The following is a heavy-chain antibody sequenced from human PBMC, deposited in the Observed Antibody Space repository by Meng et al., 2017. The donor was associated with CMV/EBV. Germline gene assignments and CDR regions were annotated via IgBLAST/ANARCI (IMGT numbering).Heavy chain of an antibody. Sequence: GQRWQSGAELRKPGASVKVSCKASGDTFTDYYMHWVRQAPGQGLEWMGCINPNSGDTNYAQKFQGRVTMTRDTSISTAYMELSRLRSDDTAVYYCTRDAHLTTVTPNWFDPWGQGTLVTVSS. CDR3: TRDAHLTTVTPNWFDP. J-gene: IGHJ5*02. CDR1: GDTFTDYY. CDR2: INPNSGDT. V-gene: IGHV1-2*02. D-gene: IGHD4-17*01.